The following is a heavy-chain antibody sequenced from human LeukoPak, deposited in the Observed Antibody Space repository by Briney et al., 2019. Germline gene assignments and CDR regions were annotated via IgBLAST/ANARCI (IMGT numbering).Heavy chain of an antibody. CDR1: GFSFSAYW. CDR2: INPAGSET. CDR3: ARFGYVAAVDV. D-gene: IGHD6-13*01. V-gene: IGHV3-7*01. J-gene: IGHJ4*02. Sequence: GGSLRLSCAASGFSFSAYWMTWVRQAPGRGLEWVANINPAGSETYYVDPVKGRFTISRDNAKNLVYLQMNSLRAEDTAVYHCARFGYVAAVDVWGQGTPVTVSS.